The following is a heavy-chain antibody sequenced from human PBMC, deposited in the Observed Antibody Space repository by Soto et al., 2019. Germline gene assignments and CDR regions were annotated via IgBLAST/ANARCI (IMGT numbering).Heavy chain of an antibody. CDR3: ASSPGGFLLDEYFQH. CDR2: IYYSGST. J-gene: IGHJ1*01. CDR1: GGSISSYY. V-gene: IGHV4-59*01. Sequence: PSETLSLTCTVSGGSISSYYWSWIRQPPGKGLEWIGYIYYSGSTNYNPSLKSRVTISVDTSKNQFSLKLSSVTAADTAVYYCASSPGGFLLDEYFQHWGQGTLVTVSS. D-gene: IGHD2-15*01.